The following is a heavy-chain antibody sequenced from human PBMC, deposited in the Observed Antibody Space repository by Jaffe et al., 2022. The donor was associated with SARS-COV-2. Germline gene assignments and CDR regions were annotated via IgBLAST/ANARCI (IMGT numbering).Heavy chain of an antibody. V-gene: IGHV3-48*02. CDR3: ARDLYYDYVWGSYRYSSEGANDY. CDR2: ISSSSSTI. Sequence: EVQLVESGGGLVQPGGSLRLSCAASGFTFSSYNMNWVRQAPGKGLEWISYISSSSSTIYYADSVKGRFTISRDNAKNSLYLQMNSLRDEDTAVYYCARDLYYDYVWGSYRYSSEGANDYWGQGTLVTVSS. D-gene: IGHD3-16*02. CDR1: GFTFSSYN. J-gene: IGHJ4*02.